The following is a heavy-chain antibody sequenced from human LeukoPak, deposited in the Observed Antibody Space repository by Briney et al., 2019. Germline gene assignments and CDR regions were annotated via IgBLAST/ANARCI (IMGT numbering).Heavy chain of an antibody. D-gene: IGHD3-22*01. Sequence: GGSLRLSCAASGFTFSSYGMHWVRQAPGKGLEWVGRIKSKTDGGTTEYAAPVKGRFTISRDDSKNTLYLQMNSLKTEDTAVYYCSTTYYYDSSEGYWGQGTLVTVSS. V-gene: IGHV3-15*07. J-gene: IGHJ4*02. CDR1: GFTFSSYG. CDR2: IKSKTDGGTT. CDR3: STTYYYDSSEGY.